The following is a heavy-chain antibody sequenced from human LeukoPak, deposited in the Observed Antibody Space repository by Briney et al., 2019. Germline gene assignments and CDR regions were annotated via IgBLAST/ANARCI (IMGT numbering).Heavy chain of an antibody. J-gene: IGHJ3*02. CDR2: INHSGST. CDR3: ARPMPEEYYYGSGRRRLSAFDI. V-gene: IGHV4-34*01. CDR1: GGSFSGYY. Sequence: SETLSLTCAVYGGSFSGYYWSWIRQPPGKGLEWIGEINHSGSTNYNPSLKSRVTISVDTSKNQFSLKLSSVTAADTAVYYCARPMPEEYYYGSGRRRLSAFDIWGQGTMVTVSS. D-gene: IGHD3-10*01.